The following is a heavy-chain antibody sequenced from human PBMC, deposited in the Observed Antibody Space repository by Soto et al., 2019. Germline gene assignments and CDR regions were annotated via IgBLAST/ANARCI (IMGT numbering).Heavy chain of an antibody. V-gene: IGHV1-8*01. CDR3: ARRAETNGWNGFGADKYYFDF. CDR2: MNPNTGNS. D-gene: IGHD1-1*01. Sequence: ASVKVSCKASGYTFTSYYIYWVRQATGQGLEWMGWMNPNTGNSGYAQKFQCRVTMTSDTSISTAHMELSSLRSEDTAVYYCARRAETNGWNGFGADKYYFDFWGQGTLVTVSS. J-gene: IGHJ4*02. CDR1: GYTFTSYY.